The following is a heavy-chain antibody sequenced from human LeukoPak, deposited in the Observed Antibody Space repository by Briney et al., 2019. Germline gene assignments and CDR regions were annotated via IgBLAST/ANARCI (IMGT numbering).Heavy chain of an antibody. CDR1: GYTFTSYA. Sequence: SVKVSCKASGYTFTSYAMNWVRQAPGQGLEWMGGIIPIFGTANYAQKFQGRVTITADESTSTAYMELSSLRSEDTAVYYCARDLSGSRQPFDYWGQGTLVTVSS. CDR3: ARDLSGSRQPFDY. D-gene: IGHD1-26*01. V-gene: IGHV1-69*13. J-gene: IGHJ4*02. CDR2: IIPIFGTA.